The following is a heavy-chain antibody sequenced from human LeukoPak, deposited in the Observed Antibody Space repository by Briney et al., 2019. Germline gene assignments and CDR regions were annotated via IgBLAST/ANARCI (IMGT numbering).Heavy chain of an antibody. CDR3: ARDFAYDSSGYSNY. V-gene: IGHV1-2*02. Sequence: GASVKVSCKASGYTFTGYYMHWVRQAPGQGLEWMGWINPNSGGTNYAQKFQGRVTMTRDTSISTAYMELSRLRSDDTAVYYCARDFAYDSSGYSNYRGQGTLVTVSS. J-gene: IGHJ4*02. CDR1: GYTFTGYY. D-gene: IGHD3-22*01. CDR2: INPNSGGT.